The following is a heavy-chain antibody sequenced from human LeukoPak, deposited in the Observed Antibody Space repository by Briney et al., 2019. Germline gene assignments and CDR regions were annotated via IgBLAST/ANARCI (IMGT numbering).Heavy chain of an antibody. D-gene: IGHD6-19*01. CDR1: GYTFTSYY. Sequence: GASVKVSCKASGYTFTSYYMHWVRQAPGQGLEWMGIINPSGGSTSYAQKFQGRVTMTRDTSTSTVYMELSSLRSEDTAVYYCAREGWLGYSSGWYEKYYFDYWGQGTLVTVPS. J-gene: IGHJ4*02. CDR3: AREGWLGYSSGWYEKYYFDY. V-gene: IGHV1-46*01. CDR2: INPSGGST.